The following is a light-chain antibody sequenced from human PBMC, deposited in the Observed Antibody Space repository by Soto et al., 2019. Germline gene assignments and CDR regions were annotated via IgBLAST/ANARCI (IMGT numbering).Light chain of an antibody. Sequence: IVLTQSPGTLSLSPGERTTLSCGASQSISRYLAWYQQKPGQGPRLLIYGASTRATGVPTRISGSLYGTEFTLTISSLQPEDFAVYYCQQYNSWPLTFGGGTKVDIK. J-gene: IGKJ4*01. CDR1: QSISRY. V-gene: IGKV3D-15*01. CDR3: QQYNSWPLT. CDR2: GAS.